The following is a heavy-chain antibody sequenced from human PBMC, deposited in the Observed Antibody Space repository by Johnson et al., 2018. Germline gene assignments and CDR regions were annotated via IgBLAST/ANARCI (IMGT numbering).Heavy chain of an antibody. CDR3: AKDREQWLVMSRAEYFQH. V-gene: IGHV3-30*18. CDR2: ISYDGSNK. CDR1: GFTFSRYA. Sequence: VQLLESGGGVVQPGNSLRLSCAASGFTFSRYAMHWVRQAPGKGLQWVAVISYDGSNKYHADSVKGRFTISRDNSKNTLYLQMNSLRAEDTAVYYCAKDREQWLVMSRAEYFQHWGQGTLVTVSS. J-gene: IGHJ1*01. D-gene: IGHD6-19*01.